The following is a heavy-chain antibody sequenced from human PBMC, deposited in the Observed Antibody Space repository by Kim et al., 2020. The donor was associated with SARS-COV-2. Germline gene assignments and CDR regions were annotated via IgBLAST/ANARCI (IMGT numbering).Heavy chain of an antibody. D-gene: IGHD3-22*01. CDR2: IYPGDSDT. Sequence: GESLKISCKGSGYSFTSYWIGWVRQMPGKGLEWMGIIYPGDSDTRYSPSFQGQVTISADKSISTAYLQWSSLKASDTAMYYCARDGYHDSSGYYYYGMDVWGQGTTVTVSS. CDR3: ARDGYHDSSGYYYYGMDV. J-gene: IGHJ6*02. CDR1: GYSFTSYW. V-gene: IGHV5-51*01.